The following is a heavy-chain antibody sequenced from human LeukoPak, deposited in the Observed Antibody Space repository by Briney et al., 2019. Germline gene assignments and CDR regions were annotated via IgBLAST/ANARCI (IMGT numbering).Heavy chain of an antibody. V-gene: IGHV3-7*01. CDR1: GFTFSSYW. Sequence: GGSLRLSCAASGFTFSSYWMGWVRQAPGKGLEWVANIKQDGSEKYYVDSVKGRFTISRDNAKNSLYLQMNSLRAEDTAVYYCARGSPYYYDSSPFDPWGQGTLVTVSS. CDR3: ARGSPYYYDSSPFDP. CDR2: IKQDGSEK. J-gene: IGHJ5*02. D-gene: IGHD3-22*01.